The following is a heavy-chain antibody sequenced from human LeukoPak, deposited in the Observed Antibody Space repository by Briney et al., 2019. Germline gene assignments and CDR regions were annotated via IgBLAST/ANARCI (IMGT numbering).Heavy chain of an antibody. D-gene: IGHD4-11*01. Sequence: ASVKVSCKASGYTFASYYMHWVRQAPGQGLEWMGIINPSGGSTSYAQKFQGRVTMTRDTSTSTVYMELSSLRSEDTAVYYCARDYRGNYFDYWGQGTLVTVSS. V-gene: IGHV1-46*01. CDR3: ARDYRGNYFDY. CDR1: GYTFASYY. J-gene: IGHJ4*02. CDR2: INPSGGST.